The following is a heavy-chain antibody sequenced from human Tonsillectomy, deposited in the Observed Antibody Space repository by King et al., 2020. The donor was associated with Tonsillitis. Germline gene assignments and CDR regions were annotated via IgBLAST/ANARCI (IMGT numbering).Heavy chain of an antibody. CDR3: ARATYSSGWYGYFDY. J-gene: IGHJ4*02. CDR2: IYASGST. CDR1: GGSISSGNYY. Sequence: QLQESGPGLVKPSQTLSLTCTVSGGSISSGNYYWSWIRQPAGKGLEWIGRIYASGSTNYNPSLKSRVTISVATSKNQFSLKLSSVTAADTAVYYCARATYSSGWYGYFDYWGQGTLVTVSS. V-gene: IGHV4-61*02. D-gene: IGHD6-19*01.